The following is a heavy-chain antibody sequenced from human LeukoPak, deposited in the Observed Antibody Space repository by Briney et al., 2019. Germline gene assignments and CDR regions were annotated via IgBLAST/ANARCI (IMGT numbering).Heavy chain of an antibody. CDR3: ARAGLELWSQEKYYYYYYMDV. J-gene: IGHJ6*03. CDR2: SSSSSSTI. V-gene: IGHV3-48*01. D-gene: IGHD5-18*01. Sequence: GGSLRLSCAASGFTFSGGAMNWVRQAPGKGLEWVSYSSSSSSTIYYADSVKGRFTISRDNAKNSLYLQMNSLRAEDTAVYYCARAGLELWSQEKYYYYYYMDVWGKGTTVTVSS. CDR1: GFTFSGGA.